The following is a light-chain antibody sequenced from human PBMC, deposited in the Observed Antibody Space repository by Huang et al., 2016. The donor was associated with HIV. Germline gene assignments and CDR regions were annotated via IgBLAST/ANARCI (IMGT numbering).Light chain of an antibody. V-gene: IGKV3-15*01. J-gene: IGKJ2*01. Sequence: DTVMTQTPATLSVSPGARATLSCRASQSVSSKFAWFQQKPGHAPRLLIHGASTSDTGLPARFSGSGSGTEFTLTISSLQSEDFAVYYCQQYNNWPYTFGQGTKLEIK. CDR1: QSVSSK. CDR2: GAS. CDR3: QQYNNWPYT.